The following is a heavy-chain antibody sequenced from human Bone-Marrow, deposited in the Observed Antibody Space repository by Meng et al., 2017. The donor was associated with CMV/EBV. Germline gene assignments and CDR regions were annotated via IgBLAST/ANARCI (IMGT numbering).Heavy chain of an antibody. J-gene: IGHJ4*02. D-gene: IGHD4-11*01. CDR2: ISYDGSTK. Sequence: GESLKISCAASGFTFSSYAMHWVRQAPGKGLEWVAVISYDGSTKYHADSVKGRFTISRDNSKNTVYLQMSSLRAEDTAVYYCARVFSTTVAAFDSWGQGTVVTVPS. CDR1: GFTFSSYA. V-gene: IGHV3-30-3*01. CDR3: ARVFSTTVAAFDS.